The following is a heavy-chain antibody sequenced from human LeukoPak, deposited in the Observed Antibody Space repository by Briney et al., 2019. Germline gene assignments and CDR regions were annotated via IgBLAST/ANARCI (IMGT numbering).Heavy chain of an antibody. J-gene: IGHJ5*02. Sequence: SETLSLTCSVSGGSISGYYWTWIRQTPGKGLEWIGYIYYSGSTNYNPSLKSRVTISVDTSKNQFSLKLSSVTAADTAVYYCAREPRGDWFDPWGQGTLVTVSS. CDR2: IYYSGST. V-gene: IGHV4-59*12. CDR3: AREPRGDWFDP. D-gene: IGHD2-21*01. CDR1: GGSISGYY.